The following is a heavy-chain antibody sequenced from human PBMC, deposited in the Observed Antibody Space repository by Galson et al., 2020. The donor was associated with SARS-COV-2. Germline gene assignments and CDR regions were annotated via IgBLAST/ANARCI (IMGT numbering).Heavy chain of an antibody. J-gene: IGHJ4*02. CDR3: ARAAPFTDGSCLWD. CDR1: SGSISSGDYY. CDR2: IYYSGST. Sequence: SETLSLTCTVSSGSISSGDYYWNWIRQPPGKGLEWIGYIYYSGSTFYNPSLKSRVTISIDTSKNQFSLKLNSVTAADTAVYYCARAAPFTDGSCLWDWGQGTLVTVSS. D-gene: IGHD3-10*01. V-gene: IGHV4-30-4*01.